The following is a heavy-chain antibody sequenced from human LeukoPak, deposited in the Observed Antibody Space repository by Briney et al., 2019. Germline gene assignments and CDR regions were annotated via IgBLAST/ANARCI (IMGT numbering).Heavy chain of an antibody. V-gene: IGHV4-34*01. CDR2: INHSGST. CDR1: GGSFSGYY. CDR3: ARGSIAAADSFDY. J-gene: IGHJ4*02. D-gene: IGHD6-13*01. Sequence: SETLSLTCAVYGGSFSGYYWSWIRQPPGKGLEWIGEINHSGSTNYNPSLKSRVTISVDTSKNQFSLKLSSVAAADTAVYYCARGSIAAADSFDYWGQGTLVTVSS.